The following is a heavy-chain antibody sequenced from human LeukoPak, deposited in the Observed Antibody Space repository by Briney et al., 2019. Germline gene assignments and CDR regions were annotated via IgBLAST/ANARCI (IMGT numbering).Heavy chain of an antibody. J-gene: IGHJ6*02. CDR2: ISSSGSTI. D-gene: IGHD2-15*01. Sequence: GGSLRLSCAASGFTFSSYEMNWVRRAPGKGLEGVSYISSSGSTIYYADSVKGRFTISRDNAKNSLYLQMNSLRAEDTAVYYCESFFRGYSHYYYYGMDVWGRGTTVTVSS. CDR1: GFTFSSYE. V-gene: IGHV3-48*03. CDR3: ESFFRGYSHYYYYGMDV.